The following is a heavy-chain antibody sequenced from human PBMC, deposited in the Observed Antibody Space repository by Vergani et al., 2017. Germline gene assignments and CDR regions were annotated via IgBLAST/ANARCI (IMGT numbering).Heavy chain of an antibody. Sequence: EVQLVESVGGLVQPGGSLRLSCAASGFTVSSNYMSWVRQAPGKGLEWVSVIYSGGSTYYADSVKGRFTISRHNSKNTLYLQMNSLRAEDTAVYYCARDRVDIVATTTYYYYYYGMDVWGQGTTVTVSS. CDR1: GFTVSSNY. CDR3: ARDRVDIVATTTYYYYYYGMDV. CDR2: IYSGGST. J-gene: IGHJ6*02. D-gene: IGHD5-12*01. V-gene: IGHV3-53*04.